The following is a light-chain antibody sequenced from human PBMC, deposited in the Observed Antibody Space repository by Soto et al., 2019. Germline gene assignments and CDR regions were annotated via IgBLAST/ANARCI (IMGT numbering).Light chain of an antibody. CDR3: QTWGSGIVV. CDR2: LNSDGSH. J-gene: IGLJ2*01. CDR1: SGHSNYA. V-gene: IGLV4-69*01. Sequence: QSVLTQSPSASASLGASVKLTCTLSSGHSNYAIAWHQQQSEKGPPYLMKLNSDGSHSKGDGIPDRFSGSSSGAERYLTISRPQSEDEAYYYCQTWGSGIVVFGGGTKLTVL.